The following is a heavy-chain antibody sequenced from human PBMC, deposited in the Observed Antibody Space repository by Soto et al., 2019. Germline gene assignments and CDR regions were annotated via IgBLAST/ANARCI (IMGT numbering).Heavy chain of an antibody. J-gene: IGHJ6*03. V-gene: IGHV4-61*08. D-gene: IGHD3-10*01. CDR2: IYYSGST. CDR3: ARPHMVRGYYYYMDV. CDR1: GGSISSGGYY. Sequence: SETLSLTCTVSGGSISSGGYYWSWIRQHPGKGLEWIGYIYYSGSTNYNPSLESRVTISVDTSKNQFSLKLSSVTAADTAVYYCARPHMVRGYYYYMDVWGKGTTVTVSS.